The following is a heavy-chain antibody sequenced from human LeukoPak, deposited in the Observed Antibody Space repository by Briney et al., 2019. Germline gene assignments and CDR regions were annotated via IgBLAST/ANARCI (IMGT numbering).Heavy chain of an antibody. CDR3: ARVPGAYCGGDCYPDDY. Sequence: GGSLRLSCVGSGFTVSDNYMNWVRQTPGKGLEWVSVIYTTEQTYYADSVKGRFTISRDNSKNTLYLQMNSLRAEDTAVYYCARVPGAYCGGDCYPDDYWGQGTLVTVSS. V-gene: IGHV3-66*02. J-gene: IGHJ4*02. D-gene: IGHD2-21*02. CDR2: IYTTEQT. CDR1: GFTVSDNY.